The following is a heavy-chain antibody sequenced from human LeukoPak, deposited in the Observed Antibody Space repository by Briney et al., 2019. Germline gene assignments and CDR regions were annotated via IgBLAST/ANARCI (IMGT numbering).Heavy chain of an antibody. V-gene: IGHV4-61*10. J-gene: IGHJ6*03. D-gene: IGHD5-18*01. CDR3: ARAPGYSYGWEDYYYYMDV. CDR1: GGSVTSGNYY. CDR2: IYTNGGA. Sequence: SETLSLTCTVSGGSVTSGNYYWNWIRQPAGKGLEWIGRIYTNGGANYNPSLKSRVTISVDTSKNQFSLKLSSVTAADTAVYYCARAPGYSYGWEDYYYYMDVWGRGTTVTASS.